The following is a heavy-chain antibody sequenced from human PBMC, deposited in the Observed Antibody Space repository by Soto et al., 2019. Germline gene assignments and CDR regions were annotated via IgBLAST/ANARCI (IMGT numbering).Heavy chain of an antibody. V-gene: IGHV3-66*01. D-gene: IGHD6-19*01. J-gene: IGHJ1*01. CDR3: AKGVPGIAVAGTGYFQH. CDR2: IYGGGST. CDR1: GFTVSSNY. Sequence: PGGSLRLSCAASGFTVSSNYMSWVRQAPGKGLEWVSIIYGGGSTYYADSVYADSVKDRFTISRDNSKNTLYLQMNSLRAEDTAVYYCAKGVPGIAVAGTGYFQHWGQGTLVTVSS.